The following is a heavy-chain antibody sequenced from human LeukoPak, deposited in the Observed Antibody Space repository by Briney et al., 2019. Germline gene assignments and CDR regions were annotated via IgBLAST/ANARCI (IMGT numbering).Heavy chain of an antibody. D-gene: IGHD3-10*01. CDR1: GYTFTGYY. J-gene: IGHJ4*02. V-gene: IGHV1-69*04. CDR2: IIPILGIA. CDR3: ARDSPSGLFDY. Sequence: SVKVSCKASGYTFTGYYMHWVRQAPGQGLEWMGRIIPILGIANYAQKFQGRVTITADKSTSTAYMELSSLRSEDTAVYYCARDSPSGLFDYWGQGTLVTVSS.